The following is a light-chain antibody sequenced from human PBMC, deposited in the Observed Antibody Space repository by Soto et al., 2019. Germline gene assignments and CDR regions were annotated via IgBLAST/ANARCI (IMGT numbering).Light chain of an antibody. CDR3: QQDYSTPLT. Sequence: DIVMTQSPDSLAVSLGEGATINCRSSQSVFYTSNNKNYLAWYQQRPGQPPKLLLYWASNRESGVPDRFSGSGYGRDFTLAISSLQPEDLAVYFCQQDYSTPLTFGGGTKGEIK. V-gene: IGKV4-1*01. CDR1: QSVFYTSNNKNY. CDR2: WAS. J-gene: IGKJ4*01.